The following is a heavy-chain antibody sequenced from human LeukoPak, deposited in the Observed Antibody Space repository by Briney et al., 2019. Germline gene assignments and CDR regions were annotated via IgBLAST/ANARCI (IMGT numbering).Heavy chain of an antibody. CDR3: ARGGYWGDYVFDF. J-gene: IGHJ4*02. D-gene: IGHD4-17*01. V-gene: IGHV3-30*03. CDR2: ISYDGSNK. CDR1: GFTFSRNG. Sequence: GRSLRLSCAASGFTFSRNGMHWVRQAPGKGLEWVAAISYDGSNKWHADSVKGRFTISRDNSKHTLYLQMNSLRAEDTAVYHCARGGYWGDYVFDFWGPGTLVTVSS.